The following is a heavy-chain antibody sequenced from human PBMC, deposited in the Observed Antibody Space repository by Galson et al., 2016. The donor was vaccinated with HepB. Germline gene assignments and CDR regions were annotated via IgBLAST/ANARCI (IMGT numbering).Heavy chain of an antibody. CDR1: GFTVTDYW. D-gene: IGHD4/OR15-4a*01. J-gene: IGHJ4*02. Sequence: SLRLSCAVSGFTVTDYWMSWVRQAPGKGLEWVANMKEDGSEKYYADSVKGRFSISSDGVKNSLSLDMTSLRGEDTAVYYCARDRPYGDPHFAYWGQGALVTVSS. V-gene: IGHV3-7*03. CDR2: MKEDGSEK. CDR3: ARDRPYGDPHFAY.